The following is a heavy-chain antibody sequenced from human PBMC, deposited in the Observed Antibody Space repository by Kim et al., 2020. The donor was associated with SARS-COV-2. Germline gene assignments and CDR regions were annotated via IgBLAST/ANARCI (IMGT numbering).Heavy chain of an antibody. Sequence: GGSLRLSCAASGFTFSSYAMHWVRQAPGKGLEWVAVISYDGSNKYYADSVKGRFTISRDNSKNTLYLQMNSLRAEDAAVYYCARARGGTYYYGMDVWGQGTTVTVSS. V-gene: IGHV3-30-3*01. D-gene: IGHD2-15*01. CDR3: ARARGGTYYYGMDV. CDR1: GFTFSSYA. J-gene: IGHJ6*02. CDR2: ISYDGSNK.